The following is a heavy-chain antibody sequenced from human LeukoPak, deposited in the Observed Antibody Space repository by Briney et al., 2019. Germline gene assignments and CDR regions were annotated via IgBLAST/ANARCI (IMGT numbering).Heavy chain of an antibody. CDR1: GGSFSGYY. CDR3: ARLDRVSGSGSYLVY. Sequence: SETLSLTCAVYGGSFSGYYWSWIRQPPGKGLEWIGEINHSGSTNYNPSLKSRVTISVDTSKNRFSLKLSSVTAADTAVYYCARLDRVSGSGSYLVYWGQGTLVTVSS. D-gene: IGHD3-10*01. CDR2: INHSGST. V-gene: IGHV4-34*01. J-gene: IGHJ4*02.